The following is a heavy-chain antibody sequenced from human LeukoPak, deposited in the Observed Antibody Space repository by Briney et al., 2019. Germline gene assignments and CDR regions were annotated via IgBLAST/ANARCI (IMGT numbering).Heavy chain of an antibody. CDR1: GFTFSNYA. CDR2: ISGSGGST. V-gene: IGHV3-23*01. CDR3: AKSPAGSSWPSIDY. D-gene: IGHD6-13*01. J-gene: IGHJ4*02. Sequence: GGSLRLSCEASGFTFSNYAMSWVRQAPGKGLECVSPISGSGGSTYYRDSVKGRFTVSRDNSKNTLHLQMNSLRAEDTAVYYCAKSPAGSSWPSIDYWGQGTLVTASS.